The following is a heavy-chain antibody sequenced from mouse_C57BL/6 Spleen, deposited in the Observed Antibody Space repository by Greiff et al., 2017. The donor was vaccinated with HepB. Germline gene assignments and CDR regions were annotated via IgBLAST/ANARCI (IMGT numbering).Heavy chain of an antibody. V-gene: IGHV1-52*01. J-gene: IGHJ2*01. CDR2: IDPSDSET. Sequence: VQLQQPGAELVRPGSSVKLSCKASGYTFTSYWMHWVKQRPIQGLEWIGNIDPSDSETHYNQKFKDKATLTVDKSSSTAYMQLSSLTSEDSAVYYCARGYGNLPYFDYWGQGTTLTVSS. D-gene: IGHD2-1*01. CDR1: GYTFTSYW. CDR3: ARGYGNLPYFDY.